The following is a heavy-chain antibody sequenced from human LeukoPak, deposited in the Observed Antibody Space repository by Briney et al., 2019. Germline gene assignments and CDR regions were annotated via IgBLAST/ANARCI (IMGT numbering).Heavy chain of an antibody. V-gene: IGHV3-11*01. J-gene: IGHJ5*02. D-gene: IGHD6-19*01. CDR1: GFTFSDYY. CDR2: ISSSGSTI. Sequence: GGPLRLSCGASGFTFSDYYMSWLRQAPGKGLEWVSYISSSGSTIYYADSVKGRFTISRDNAKNSLYLQMNSLRAEDTAVYYCARAAVAGTRWFDPWGQGTLVTVSS. CDR3: ARAAVAGTRWFDP.